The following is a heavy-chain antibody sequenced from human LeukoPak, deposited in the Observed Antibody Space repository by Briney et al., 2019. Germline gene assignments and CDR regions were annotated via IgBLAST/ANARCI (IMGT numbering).Heavy chain of an antibody. CDR3: ARPHQDYCGSGSYTNNWFDP. CDR1: GGSISSSSYS. Sequence: SETLSLTCTVSGGSISSSSYSWGWIRQPPGKGLEWIGSIYYSGSTYYNPSLKSRVTISVDTSKNQFSLKLSSVTAADTAVYYCARPHQDYCGSGSYTNNWFDPWGQGTLVTVSS. V-gene: IGHV4-39*01. J-gene: IGHJ5*02. CDR2: IYYSGST. D-gene: IGHD3-10*01.